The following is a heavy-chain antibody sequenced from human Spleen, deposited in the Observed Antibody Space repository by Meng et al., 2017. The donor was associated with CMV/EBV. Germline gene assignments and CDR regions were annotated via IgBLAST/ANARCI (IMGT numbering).Heavy chain of an antibody. Sequence: SLKISCTASGFAFDDYAAHWVRQAPGKGLEWVSSITWSSSTVAYADSVKGRFTISRDNAKNTLYLQMNSLRTEDTAVYHCGSGSYCSSTSCYEDYWGQGTLVTVSS. CDR1: GFAFDDYA. J-gene: IGHJ4*02. CDR3: GSGSYCSSTSCYEDY. V-gene: IGHV3-9*01. D-gene: IGHD2-2*01. CDR2: ITWSSSTV.